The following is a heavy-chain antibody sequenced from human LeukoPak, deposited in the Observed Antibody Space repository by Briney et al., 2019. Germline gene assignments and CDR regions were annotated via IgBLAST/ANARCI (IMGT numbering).Heavy chain of an antibody. J-gene: IGHJ4*02. V-gene: IGHV1-18*01. CDR3: ARAPDDYDFWSGPFDY. Sequence: GSSVKVSCKASGYTFTNYGISWVRQAPGQGLEWMGWIGAYSGNTNYAQNLQGRVTMTTDTSTSTANMELRSLRSDDTAVYYCARAPDDYDFWSGPFDYWGRGTLVTVSS. CDR1: GYTFTNYG. D-gene: IGHD3-3*01. CDR2: IGAYSGNT.